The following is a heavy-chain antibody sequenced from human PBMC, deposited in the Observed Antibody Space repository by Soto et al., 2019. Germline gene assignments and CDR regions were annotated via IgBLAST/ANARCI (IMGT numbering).Heavy chain of an antibody. CDR3: AREEVPQWFTRGYYGMDV. D-gene: IGHD2-2*01. CDR2: INHSGST. Sequence: QVQLQQWGAGLLRPSETLSLTCAVHGGSFSGYYWTWIRQPPGKGLAWLGDINHSGSTNYRSSLKSRVTISVDTGKNQLSLKLRSVTAADTAVYYCAREEVPQWFTRGYYGMDVWGQGTTVTVSS. CDR1: GGSFSGYY. J-gene: IGHJ6*02. V-gene: IGHV4-34*01.